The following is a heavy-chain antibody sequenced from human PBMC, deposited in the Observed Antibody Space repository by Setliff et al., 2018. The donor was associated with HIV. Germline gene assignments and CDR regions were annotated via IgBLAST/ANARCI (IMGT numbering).Heavy chain of an antibody. V-gene: IGHV4-34*01. Sequence: SSETLSLTCAVYGGSFSGYYWSWIRQPPGKGLEWIGEINHSGSTNYNPSLKSRVTISVDTSKNQFSLRLSSVTAADTAVYYCARGTGFNNWFDPWGQGTLVTVSS. CDR2: INHSGST. CDR1: GGSFSGYY. CDR3: ARGTGFNNWFDP. J-gene: IGHJ5*02.